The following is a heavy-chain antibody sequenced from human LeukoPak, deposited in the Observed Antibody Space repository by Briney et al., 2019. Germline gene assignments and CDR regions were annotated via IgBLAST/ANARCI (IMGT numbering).Heavy chain of an antibody. D-gene: IGHD3-3*01. J-gene: IGHJ5*02. Sequence: EPGGSLRLSCAASGFTVSSNYMSWVRQAPGKGLEWVSAISGSGGSTYYADSVKGRFTISRDNSKNTLYLQMNSLRAEDTAVYYCAKLLQFLEWSPSWFDPWGQGTLVTVSS. CDR3: AKLLQFLEWSPSWFDP. CDR1: GFTVSSNY. CDR2: ISGSGGST. V-gene: IGHV3-23*01.